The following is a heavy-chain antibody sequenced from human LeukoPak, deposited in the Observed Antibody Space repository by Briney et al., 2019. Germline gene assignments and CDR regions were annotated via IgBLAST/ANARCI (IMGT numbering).Heavy chain of an antibody. CDR1: GFTFTSYA. J-gene: IGHJ4*02. CDR2: ISSSGGST. V-gene: IGHV3-23*01. Sequence: SGGSLRLSCAASGFTFTSYAMSWVRQAPGRGLEWVSTISSSGGSTYYADSVKGRFTISRDSSKNTLYLQMNSLRAEGTALYYCAKDRGCSSTIRYSDYWGQGTLVTVSS. CDR3: AKDRGCSSTIRYSDY. D-gene: IGHD2-2*01.